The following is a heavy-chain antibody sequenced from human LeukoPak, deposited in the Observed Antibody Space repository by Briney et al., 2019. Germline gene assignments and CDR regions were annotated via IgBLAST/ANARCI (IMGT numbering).Heavy chain of an antibody. CDR1: GYSFIGHG. V-gene: IGHV7-4-1*02. CDR2: INTNTGNP. CDR3: ARGSIGAPHHFDY. Sequence: VASVKVSCKASGYSFIGHGITWVRQAPGQGLEWMGWINTNTGNPTYAQGFTGRFVFSLDTSVSTAYLQISSLKAEDTAVYYCARGSIGAPHHFDYWGQGTLVTVSS. J-gene: IGHJ4*02. D-gene: IGHD3-10*01.